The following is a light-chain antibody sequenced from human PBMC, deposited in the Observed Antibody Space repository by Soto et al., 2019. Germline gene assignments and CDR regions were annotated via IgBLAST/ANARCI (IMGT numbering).Light chain of an antibody. Sequence: QSALTQPTSVSGSPGQSITISCTGNHNDIGTYDYVSWYQQHPGKAPRLLIHGVTTRPSGISGRFSASKSGLTASLTISGLQPEDEAAYYCSSFTSNRIYVFGPGTKVTV. J-gene: IGLJ1*01. CDR1: HNDIGTYDY. CDR2: GVT. V-gene: IGLV2-14*03. CDR3: SSFTSNRIYV.